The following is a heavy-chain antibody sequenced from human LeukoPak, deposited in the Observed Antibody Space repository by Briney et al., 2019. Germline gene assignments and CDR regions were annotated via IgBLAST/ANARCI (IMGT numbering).Heavy chain of an antibody. J-gene: IGHJ5*02. D-gene: IGHD3-3*01. CDR1: GGSFSGYY. CDR3: ARGGSIRFLEWFNNWFDP. CDR2: INHSGST. Sequence: SETLSLTCAVYGGSFSGYYWSWIRQPPGKGLEWIGEINHSGSTNYNPSLKSRVTILVDTSKNQFSLKLSSVTAADTAVYYCARGGSIRFLEWFNNWFDPWGQGTLVTVSS. V-gene: IGHV4-34*01.